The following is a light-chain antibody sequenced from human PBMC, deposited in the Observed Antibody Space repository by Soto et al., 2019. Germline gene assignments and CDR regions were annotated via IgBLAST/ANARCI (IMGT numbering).Light chain of an antibody. CDR1: SSNIGSNT. V-gene: IGLV1-44*01. Sequence: QSVLTQPPSASGTPGQRVTISCSGSSSNIGSNTVNWYQHLPGTAPKLLIYINNQRPSGVPDRFSGSKSGASASLAISVLQSEDEANYYCAAWDDSLNGVVFGGGTKVTDL. J-gene: IGLJ2*01. CDR3: AAWDDSLNGVV. CDR2: INN.